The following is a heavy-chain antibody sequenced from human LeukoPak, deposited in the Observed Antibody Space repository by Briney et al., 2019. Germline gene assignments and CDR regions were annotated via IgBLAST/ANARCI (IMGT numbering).Heavy chain of an antibody. CDR2: IIPVVGTT. Sequence: SVKVSCKASGDTFSSYAISWVRQAPGQGLEWMGGIIPVVGTTNYAQKFQGRVTITTDESTSTAYMELSSLTSEDTAVYYCAGVGGYCSSTSCFTSENWFDPWGQGTLVTVSS. CDR3: AGVGGYCSSTSCFTSENWFDP. D-gene: IGHD2-2*01. V-gene: IGHV1-69*05. J-gene: IGHJ5*02. CDR1: GDTFSSYA.